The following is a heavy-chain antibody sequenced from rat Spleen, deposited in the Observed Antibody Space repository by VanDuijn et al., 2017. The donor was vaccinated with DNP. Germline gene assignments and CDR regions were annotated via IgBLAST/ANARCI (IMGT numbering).Heavy chain of an antibody. CDR2: ISTTGTKT. CDR1: GFTFSDYY. D-gene: IGHD1-4*01. J-gene: IGHJ3*01. V-gene: IGHV5-25*01. CDR3: TELPSYYEAWFAY. Sequence: EVQLVESGGGLVQPGRSLKLSCAASGFTFSDYYMAWVRQTPTKGLEWVAIISTTGTKTDYRDSVKGRFTVSRDNARGILYLQMNSLTSEDTATYYCTELPSYYEAWFAYWGQGALVTVSS.